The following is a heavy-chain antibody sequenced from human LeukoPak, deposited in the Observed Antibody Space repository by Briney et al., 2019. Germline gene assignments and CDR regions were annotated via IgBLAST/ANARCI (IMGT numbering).Heavy chain of an antibody. J-gene: IGHJ4*02. CDR1: GFTFSSYS. Sequence: GGSLRLSCAASGFTFSSYSMNWVRQAPGKGLEWVSSISRTSTSIYYADSLKGRFTISRDNAKNSLYLQMNSLRAEDTAVYYCAKASLRLAVAGTVSDYWGQGTLVTVSS. V-gene: IGHV3-21*04. CDR3: AKASLRLAVAGTVSDY. CDR2: ISRTSTSI. D-gene: IGHD6-19*01.